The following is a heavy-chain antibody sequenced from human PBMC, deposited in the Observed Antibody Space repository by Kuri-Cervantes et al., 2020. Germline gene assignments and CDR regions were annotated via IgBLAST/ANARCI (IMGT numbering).Heavy chain of an antibody. Sequence: ASVKVSCKASGYTFTSYDINWVRQATGQGLEWMGWMNPNSGNTGYAQKFQGRVTMTRDTSTSTVYMELSSLRSEDTAVYYCARDHDSSGPGDYWGQGTLVTVSS. J-gene: IGHJ4*02. V-gene: IGHV1-8*01. D-gene: IGHD3-22*01. CDR2: MNPNSGNT. CDR3: ARDHDSSGPGDY. CDR1: GYTFTSYD.